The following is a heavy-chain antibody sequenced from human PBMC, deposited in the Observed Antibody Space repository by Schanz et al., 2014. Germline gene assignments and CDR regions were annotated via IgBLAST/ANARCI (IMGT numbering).Heavy chain of an antibody. CDR2: VRNKNNRYTT. D-gene: IGHD2-2*01. Sequence: AQLMESGGGVVQPGTSLILSCSVSGFSLNTYGIHWFRQPAGKGLEWVGRVRNKNNRYTTEYAASVKGRFTISRDDSKNSLYLQMNSLKTDDTAMYYCARRASCSRIGCPFDSWGQGTLVTVSS. V-gene: IGHV3-72*01. CDR3: ARRASCSRIGCPFDS. CDR1: GFSLNTYG. J-gene: IGHJ4*02.